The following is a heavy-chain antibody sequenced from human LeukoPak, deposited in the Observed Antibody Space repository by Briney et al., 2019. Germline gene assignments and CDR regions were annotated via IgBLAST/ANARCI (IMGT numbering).Heavy chain of an antibody. V-gene: IGHV3-23*01. CDR3: PRDIYGGNSANFRY. D-gene: IGHD4-23*01. CDR1: GFTFSSYA. CDR2: ISYSVDNT. Sequence: GGSLKLSCAASGFTFSSYAMSWVRQAPGKGLEWVSAISYSVDNTYYADSVKGRFTISRDNSKNTLYRQMNSLRAEDTAVYYCPRDIYGGNSANFRYWGQGTLVTVSS. J-gene: IGHJ4*02.